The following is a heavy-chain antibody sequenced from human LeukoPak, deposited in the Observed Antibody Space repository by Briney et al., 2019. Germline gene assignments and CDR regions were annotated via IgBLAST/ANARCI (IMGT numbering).Heavy chain of an antibody. CDR3: ARQSYYDSSGYSPLSAFDI. D-gene: IGHD3-22*01. V-gene: IGHV5-51*01. CDR1: GYSFTSYW. CDR2: IYPGDSDT. J-gene: IGHJ3*02. Sequence: GESLKISCKGSGYSFTSYWIGWVRQMPGKGLEWMGTIYPGDSDTRYSPSLQGQVTISAEKSLSTAHLQGSSPKSPDTGMYYCARQSYYDSSGYSPLSAFDIWGQGTMVTVSS.